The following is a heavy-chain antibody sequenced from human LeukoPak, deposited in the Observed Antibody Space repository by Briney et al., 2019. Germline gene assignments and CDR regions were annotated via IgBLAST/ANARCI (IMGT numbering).Heavy chain of an antibody. CDR1: GGSISSSSYY. J-gene: IGHJ4*02. Sequence: SETLPLTCTVSGGSISSSSYYWGWIRQPPGKGLEWIGSIYYSGSTYYNPSLKSRVTISVDTSKNQFSLKLSSVTAADTAVYYCASEEWDSSGTYYFDYWGQGTLVTVSS. CDR3: ASEEWDSSGTYYFDY. D-gene: IGHD6-19*01. V-gene: IGHV4-39*01. CDR2: IYYSGST.